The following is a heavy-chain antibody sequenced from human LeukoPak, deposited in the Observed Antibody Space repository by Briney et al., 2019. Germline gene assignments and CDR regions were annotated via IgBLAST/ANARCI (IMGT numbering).Heavy chain of an antibody. CDR3: AKGLAAYSSYYFDY. J-gene: IGHJ4*02. CDR2: IWYDRSNK. CDR1: GFTFSAYG. D-gene: IGHD4-11*01. V-gene: IGHV3-33*06. Sequence: GGSLRLSCAASGFTFSAYGMHWVRQAPGKGLEWVAVIWYDRSNKYYADSVKVRFTISRDNSKNTLYLQMNSLRAEDTAVYYCAKGLAAYSSYYFDYWGQGTLVTVSS.